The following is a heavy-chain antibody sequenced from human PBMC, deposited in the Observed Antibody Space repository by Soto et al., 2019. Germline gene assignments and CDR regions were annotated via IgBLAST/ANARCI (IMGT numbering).Heavy chain of an antibody. CDR1: GFTFSSYD. Sequence: EVHLVESGGVLVQPGGSLRLSCAASGFTFSSYDMHWVRQAPGKGLEYISAINSNGGITYYANSVKGRLTISRDNSKNTVYLQMGSLRAEDMAVYYCVRDTSFDCWGQGTLVTVSS. CDR3: VRDTSFDC. CDR2: INSNGGIT. V-gene: IGHV3-64*01. J-gene: IGHJ4*02.